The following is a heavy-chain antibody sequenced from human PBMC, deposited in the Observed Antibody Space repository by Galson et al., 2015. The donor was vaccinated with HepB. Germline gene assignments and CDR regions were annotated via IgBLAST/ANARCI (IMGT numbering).Heavy chain of an antibody. CDR2: IGRDLNYI. D-gene: IGHD3-3*01. CDR3: ARDASEWSRDY. V-gene: IGHV3-21*03. CDR1: GFTFSPFG. J-gene: IGHJ4*02. Sequence: SLRLSCAASGFTFSPFGMTWVRQAPGKGLEWVSVIGRDLNYIHYADTVKGRFITSRDNAKNTVYLQMNSLRVEASGVYYCARDASEWSRDYWGQGTLVTVSS.